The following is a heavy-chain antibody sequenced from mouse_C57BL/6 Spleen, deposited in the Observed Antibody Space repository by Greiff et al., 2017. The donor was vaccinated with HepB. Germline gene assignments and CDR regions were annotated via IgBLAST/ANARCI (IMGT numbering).Heavy chain of an antibody. CDR1: GHTFTSYW. Sequence: QVQLQQPGAELVKPGASVKLSCKASGHTFTSYWMQWVKQRPGQGLEWIGEIEPSDGYTNYNQKFKGKATLTVDTSSSTAYMQLSSLTSEDSAVYYCARRYYGSSYIDYWGQGTTLTVSS. CDR2: IEPSDGYT. CDR3: ARRYYGSSYIDY. D-gene: IGHD1-1*01. J-gene: IGHJ2*01. V-gene: IGHV1-50*01.